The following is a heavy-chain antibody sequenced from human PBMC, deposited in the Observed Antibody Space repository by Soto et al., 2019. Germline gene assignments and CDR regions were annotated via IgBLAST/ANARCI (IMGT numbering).Heavy chain of an antibody. D-gene: IGHD3-10*01. J-gene: IGHJ3*02. CDR3: AREGITMARVSGAFDI. CDR1: GGPISSGGYY. Sequence: SETLSLTCTVSGGPISSGGYYWSWIRQHPGKGLEWIGYIYYSGSTYYNPSLKSRVTISVDTSKNQFSLKLSSVTAADTAVYYCAREGITMARVSGAFDIWGQGTMVTVSS. V-gene: IGHV4-31*03. CDR2: IYYSGST.